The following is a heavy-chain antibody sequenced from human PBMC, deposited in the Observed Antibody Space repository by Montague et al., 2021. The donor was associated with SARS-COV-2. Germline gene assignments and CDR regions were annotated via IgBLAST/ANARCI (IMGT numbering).Heavy chain of an antibody. CDR1: GDSISTSQYY. V-gene: IGHV4-39*01. CDR3: ASLNIVARTDYYYGTDV. D-gene: IGHD5-12*01. Sequence: SETLSLTCTVSGDSISTSQYYWGWIRQHPGKGLEWIGTIYYSGSTYYNPSLKSRVTISEDTSKNQFSLRLSSVTASDTAVYYCASLNIVARTDYYYGTDVWGRGTTVTVSS. CDR2: IYYSGST. J-gene: IGHJ6*02.